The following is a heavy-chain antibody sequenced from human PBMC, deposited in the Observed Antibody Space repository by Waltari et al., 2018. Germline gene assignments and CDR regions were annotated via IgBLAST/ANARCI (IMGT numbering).Heavy chain of an antibody. J-gene: IGHJ4*02. Sequence: QVQLQQWGAGLLKPSETLSLTCAVYGGSFSGYYWSWIRQPPGKGLEWIGEINHSGSTNYNPSLKSRVTISVDTSKNQFSLKLSSVTAADTAVYYCARGPYQYYYGSGVIDYWGQGTLVTVSS. CDR2: INHSGST. V-gene: IGHV4-34*01. CDR3: ARGPYQYYYGSGVIDY. CDR1: GGSFSGYY. D-gene: IGHD3-10*01.